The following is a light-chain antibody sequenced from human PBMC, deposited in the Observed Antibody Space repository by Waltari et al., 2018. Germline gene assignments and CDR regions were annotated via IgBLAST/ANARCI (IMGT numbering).Light chain of an antibody. Sequence: DIQMNQSPSTMAESVGDRVTITCRASQTRTIWLAWYQQTPGKAPNLLIYKASTLDSGVPSRCSGSGSGTEFTLTINSLQPDDFATDYCQQYKSYPWTFGQGTKVEIK. V-gene: IGKV1-5*03. CDR2: KAS. J-gene: IGKJ1*01. CDR1: QTRTIW. CDR3: QQYKSYPWT.